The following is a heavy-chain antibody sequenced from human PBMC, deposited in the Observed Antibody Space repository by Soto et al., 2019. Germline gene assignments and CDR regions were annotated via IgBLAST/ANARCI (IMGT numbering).Heavy chain of an antibody. Sequence: SXRLSCAASGFTFSSYGMHWVRQAPGKGLEWGAVISYDGSNKYYADSVKGRFTISRDNSKNTLYLQMNSLRAEDTAVYYCAKDKATVTTFRTGYLAFRGQGTLVIVSS. CDR3: AKDKATVTTFRTGYLAF. J-gene: IGHJ4*02. CDR2: ISYDGSNK. CDR1: GFTFSSYG. V-gene: IGHV3-30*18. D-gene: IGHD4-4*01.